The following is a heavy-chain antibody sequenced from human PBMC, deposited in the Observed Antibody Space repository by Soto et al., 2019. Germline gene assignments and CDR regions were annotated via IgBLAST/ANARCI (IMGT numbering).Heavy chain of an antibody. CDR1: GFSVSTTY. V-gene: IGHV3-66*01. CDR2: FYRDGAT. CDR3: ARRIQLWSPIDY. Sequence: EVQLVQSGGGLVQPGGSLRLSCEASGFSVSTTYMSWLRQAPGKGLEWVSVFYRDGATFHVDSVKGRFTLSRDNSKNTVDLQMNSLSVEDTAVYYCARRIQLWSPIDYWGQGALVTVSS. J-gene: IGHJ4*02. D-gene: IGHD5-18*01.